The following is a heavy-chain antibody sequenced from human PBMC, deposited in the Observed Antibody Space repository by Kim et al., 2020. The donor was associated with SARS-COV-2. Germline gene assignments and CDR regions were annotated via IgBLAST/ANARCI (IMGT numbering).Heavy chain of an antibody. J-gene: IGHJ4*02. CDR2: ICGGAGST. CDR1: GFTFSNYA. V-gene: IGHV3-23*01. D-gene: IGHD6-13*01. CDR3: AKQRRSSWYAAFDC. Sequence: GGSLRLSCAASGFTFSNYAMSWVRQAPGKGLEWVSSICGGAGSTFYADSLKGRFTISRDNSKNTLYLQMNGLRADDTAVYYCAKQRRSSWYAAFDCWGQGTLVTVSS.